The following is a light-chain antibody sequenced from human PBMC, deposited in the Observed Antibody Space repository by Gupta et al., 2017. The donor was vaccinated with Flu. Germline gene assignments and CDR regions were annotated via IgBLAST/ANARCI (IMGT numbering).Light chain of an antibody. Sequence: IVMTQTPRSSLVILGQPASISCRSSQSLVHTDGNTYLSWLHQRPGQPPRLLMYKVYNRVSGVPDRFSGSGAGTDFTLKISRVEAEDVGVYYCQIAKEPLWTFGQGTRLEIK. CDR3: QIAKEPLWT. CDR2: KVY. CDR1: QSLVHTDGNTY. J-gene: IGKJ2*02. V-gene: IGKV2-24*01.